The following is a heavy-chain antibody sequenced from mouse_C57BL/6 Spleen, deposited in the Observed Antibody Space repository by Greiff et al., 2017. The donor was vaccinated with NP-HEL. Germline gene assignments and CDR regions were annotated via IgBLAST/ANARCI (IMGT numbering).Heavy chain of an antibody. CDR2: ISYDGSN. CDR3: ARTRYYYGSSYEDY. CDR1: GYSITSGYY. V-gene: IGHV3-6*01. D-gene: IGHD1-1*01. Sequence: EVQLMESGPGLVKPSQSLSLTCSVTGYSITSGYYWNWIRQFPGNKLEWMGYISYDGSNNYNPSLKNRISITRDTSKNQFFLKLNSVTTEDTATYYCARTRYYYGSSYEDYWGQGTTLTVSS. J-gene: IGHJ2*01.